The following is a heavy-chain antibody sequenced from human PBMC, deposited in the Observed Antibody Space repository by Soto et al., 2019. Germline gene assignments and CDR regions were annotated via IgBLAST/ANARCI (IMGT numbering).Heavy chain of an antibody. V-gene: IGHV3-30*18. J-gene: IGHJ6*04. CDR1: GFTFSSYG. CDR2: ISYDGSNK. D-gene: IGHD5-12*01. CDR3: AKGRVGYDSYYYSGMDV. Sequence: GGSLRLSCAASGFTFSSYGMHWVRQAPGKGLEWVAVISYDGSNKYYADSVKGRFTISRDNSKNTLYLQMNSLRAEDTAVHYCAKGRVGYDSYYYSGMDVWGEGTTVTVSS.